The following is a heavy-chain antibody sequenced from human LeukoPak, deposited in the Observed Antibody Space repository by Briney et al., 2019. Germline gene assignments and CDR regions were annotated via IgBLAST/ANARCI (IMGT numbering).Heavy chain of an antibody. Sequence: GGSLRLSCAASGFTFDDYAMHWVRQAPGKGLEGVSGISWNSGSIGYADSVKGRFTISRDNSKNTLYLQMNSLRAEDTAVYYCAKAPANYVDTAMGTFDYWGQGTLVTVSS. V-gene: IGHV3-9*01. CDR2: ISWNSGSI. CDR3: AKAPANYVDTAMGTFDY. D-gene: IGHD5-18*01. J-gene: IGHJ4*02. CDR1: GFTFDDYA.